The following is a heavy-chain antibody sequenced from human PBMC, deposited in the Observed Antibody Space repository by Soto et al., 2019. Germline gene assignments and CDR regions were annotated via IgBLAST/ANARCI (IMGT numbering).Heavy chain of an antibody. Sequence: GGSLRLSCAASGFTFSSYGMHWVRQAPGKGLEWVAVIWYDGSNRYYADSVKGRFTISRDNSKNTLYLQMNSLRAEDTAVYYCASPTGKGFGDAFDIWGQGTMVTVSS. J-gene: IGHJ3*02. CDR1: GFTFSSYG. CDR2: IWYDGSNR. D-gene: IGHD1-1*01. CDR3: ASPTGKGFGDAFDI. V-gene: IGHV3-33*01.